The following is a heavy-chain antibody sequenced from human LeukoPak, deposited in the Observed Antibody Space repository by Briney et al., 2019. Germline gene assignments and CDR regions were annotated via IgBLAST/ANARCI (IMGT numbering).Heavy chain of an antibody. J-gene: IGHJ4*02. CDR2: ISNSGVST. Sequence: GGSLRLSCAASGFTFTNFAMTWVRQAPGKGLEWVSAISNSGVSTYHADSAKGRFTISRDNSKNTLYLQMNSLRAEDTAVYYCAKVRDSSGWSYYWGQGTLVTVSS. D-gene: IGHD6-19*01. CDR3: AKVRDSSGWSYY. CDR1: GFTFTNFA. V-gene: IGHV3-23*01.